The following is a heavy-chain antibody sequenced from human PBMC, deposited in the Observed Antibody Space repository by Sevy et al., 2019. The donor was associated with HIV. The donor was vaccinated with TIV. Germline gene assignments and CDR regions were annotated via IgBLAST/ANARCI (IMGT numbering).Heavy chain of an antibody. CDR2: ISPSGGST. J-gene: IGHJ5*02. D-gene: IGHD3-16*01. Sequence: GGSLRLSCTVSGVTLGDYDMSWVRQAPGKGLDWVSTISPSGGSTYYADSVRGRFSISRDNSKNTVYLEMNSLRAEDTAVYYCAKEALWGFDPWGQGTLVTVSS. CDR3: AKEALWGFDP. V-gene: IGHV3-23*01. CDR1: GVTLGDYD.